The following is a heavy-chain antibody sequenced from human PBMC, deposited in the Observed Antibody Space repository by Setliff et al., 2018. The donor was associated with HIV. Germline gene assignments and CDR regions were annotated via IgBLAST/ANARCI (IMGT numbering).Heavy chain of an antibody. Sequence: GGSLRLSCAASEFTFSRDWMLWVRQPPGKGLVWVARTNSDGSSTSHADSVKGRFTISRDNSKNTLYLQMDSLRSDDTAVYYCARPALGIGGGSRFDNWGQGTRVTVS. CDR2: TNSDGSST. CDR3: ARPALGIGGGSRFDN. J-gene: IGHJ4*02. V-gene: IGHV3-74*01. D-gene: IGHD3-10*01. CDR1: EFTFSRDW.